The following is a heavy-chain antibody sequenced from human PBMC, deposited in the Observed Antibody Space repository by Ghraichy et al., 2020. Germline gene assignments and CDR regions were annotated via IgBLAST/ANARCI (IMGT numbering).Heavy chain of an antibody. CDR1: GFTFTSYA. CDR2: ISGSGAYT. CDR3: AKDLYQQQLQAYAMDV. J-gene: IGHJ6*02. D-gene: IGHD2-2*01. Sequence: GESLNISCAASGFTFTSYAMTWVRQAPGKGLEWVSTISGSGAYTYYADSVRGRFTVSRDNSKTTLHLQMNTLRGEDTAVYYCAKDLYQQQLQAYAMDVWGQGTTVTVSS. V-gene: IGHV3-23*01.